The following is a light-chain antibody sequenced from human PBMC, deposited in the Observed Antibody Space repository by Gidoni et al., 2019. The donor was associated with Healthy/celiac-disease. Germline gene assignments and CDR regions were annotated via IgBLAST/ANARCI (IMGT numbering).Light chain of an antibody. J-gene: IGKJ4*01. CDR3: QQYDNLLLT. V-gene: IGKV1-33*01. CDR1: QDISNY. Sequence: DNQMTQSPTSLSASVGDRVTITCQASQDISNYLNWYQQKPGKAPKLLIYDASNLETGVPSWFSGSGSGTDFTITISSLHPDDIATYYCQQYDNLLLTFGGGTKVEIK. CDR2: DAS.